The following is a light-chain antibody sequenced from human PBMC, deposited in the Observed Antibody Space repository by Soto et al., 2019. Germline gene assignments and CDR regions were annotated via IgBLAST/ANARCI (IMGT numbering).Light chain of an antibody. CDR3: QQGYSTPYT. V-gene: IGKV1-39*01. CDR1: QSISSY. CDR2: AAS. J-gene: IGKJ2*01. Sequence: DIQMTQSPSSLSASVGDRVTITCRASQSISSYLNWYQQKPGKAPNLLISAASSLQSGVPSRFSGSRSGTDFTLTISSLQPEDFATYYCQQGYSTPYTFGQGTKVEVK.